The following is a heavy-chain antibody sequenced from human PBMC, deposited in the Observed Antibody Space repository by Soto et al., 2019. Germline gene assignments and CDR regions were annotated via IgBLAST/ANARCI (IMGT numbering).Heavy chain of an antibody. J-gene: IGHJ4*02. Sequence: SQALSPRSTFSGFSVNPGCYCVCTRQPTGKGLEWIGTIYPSQSTYFTPSLKGRVTISVDTSMSQFSLKLTSVTAADPAVYYWARDQGVTRYFDYWGQGTQIT. D-gene: IGHD2-21*02. CDR2: IYPSQST. CDR1: GFSVNPGCY. CDR3: ARDQGVTRYFDY. V-gene: IGHV4-38-2*02.